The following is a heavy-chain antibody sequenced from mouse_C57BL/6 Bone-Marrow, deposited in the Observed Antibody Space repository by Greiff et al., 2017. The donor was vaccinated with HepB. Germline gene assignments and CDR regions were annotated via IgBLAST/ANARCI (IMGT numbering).Heavy chain of an antibody. CDR3: TGLYDYDRGYYAMDY. V-gene: IGHV6-3*01. Sequence: EVQLQESGGGLVQPGGSMKLSCVASGFTFSNYWMNWVRQSPEKGLEWVAQIRLKSDNYATHYAESVKGRFTISRDDSKSSVYLQMNNLRAEDTGIYYCTGLYDYDRGYYAMDYWGQGTSVTVSS. CDR2: IRLKSDNYAT. J-gene: IGHJ4*01. CDR1: GFTFSNYW. D-gene: IGHD2-4*01.